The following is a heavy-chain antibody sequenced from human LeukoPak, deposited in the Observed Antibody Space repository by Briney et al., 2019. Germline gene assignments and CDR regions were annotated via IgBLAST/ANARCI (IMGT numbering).Heavy chain of an antibody. Sequence: SETLSLTCTVSGGSISSGDYYWSWIRQHPGKGLEWIGYIYYSGSTYYNPSLKSRVTISVDTSKNQFSLKLSSVTAADTAVYYCARYLMVRGVYYYYGMDVWGQGTTVTVSS. J-gene: IGHJ6*02. CDR3: ARYLMVRGVYYYYGMDV. CDR2: IYYSGST. D-gene: IGHD3-10*01. V-gene: IGHV4-31*03. CDR1: GGSISSGDYY.